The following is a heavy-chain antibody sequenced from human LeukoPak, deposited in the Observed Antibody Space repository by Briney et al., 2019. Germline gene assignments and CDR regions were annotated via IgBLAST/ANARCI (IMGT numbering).Heavy chain of an antibody. CDR3: ARADDYGAFDI. CDR2: ISYDGSNK. CDR1: GFTFSSYG. V-gene: IGHV3-30*03. Sequence: PGGSLRLSCAASGFTFSSYGMHWVRQAPGKGLEWVAVISYDGSNKYYADSVKGRFTISRDNSKNTLYLQMDSLRAEDTAVYYCARADDYGAFDIWGHGTLVTVSS. J-gene: IGHJ3*02. D-gene: IGHD4-17*01.